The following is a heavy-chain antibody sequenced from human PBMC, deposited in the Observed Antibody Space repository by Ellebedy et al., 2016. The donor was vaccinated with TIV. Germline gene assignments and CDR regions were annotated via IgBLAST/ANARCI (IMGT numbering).Heavy chain of an antibody. V-gene: IGHV3-7*01. CDR1: GFTFSVNW. Sequence: GESLKISCAASGFTFSVNWMTWVRQAPGKGLEWVGTIEQDGRRAYQVDSTKGRFAISRDNSKNSLFLEMTSLRAEDTAMYYCARRYGDDYDYYYYAFDVWGQGTTVIVSS. CDR2: IEQDGRRA. CDR3: ARRYGDDYDYYYYAFDV. J-gene: IGHJ6*02. D-gene: IGHD4-17*01.